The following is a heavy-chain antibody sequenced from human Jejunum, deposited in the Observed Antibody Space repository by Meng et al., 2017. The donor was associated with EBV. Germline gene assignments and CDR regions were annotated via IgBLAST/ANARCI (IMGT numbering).Heavy chain of an antibody. CDR2: ITGSSGTT. V-gene: IGHV3-23*01. CDR3: AKLTNY. Sequence: EGELLESGGGLVQPGGSLRLSCAASGFTFSSSAMSWVRQAPGKGLEWVSVITGSSGTTCYADSVKGRFTISRDTSKNTLYLQMNGLRAEDTAIYYCAKLTNYWGQGTLVTVSS. D-gene: IGHD1-1*01. J-gene: IGHJ4*02. CDR1: GFTFSSSA.